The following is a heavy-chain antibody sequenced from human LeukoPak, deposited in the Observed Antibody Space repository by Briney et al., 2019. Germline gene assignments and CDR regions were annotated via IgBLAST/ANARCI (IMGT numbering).Heavy chain of an antibody. CDR1: GYTFTSYG. CDR2: ISAYNGNT. CDR3: AGGWGATKSEYFQH. V-gene: IGHV1-18*01. J-gene: IGHJ1*01. Sequence: ASVKVSCKASGYTFTSYGISWVRQAPGQGLEWMGWISAYNGNTNYAQKLQGRVTMTTDTSTSTAYMELRSLRSDDTAVNYCAGGWGATKSEYFQHWGQGTLVTVSS. D-gene: IGHD1-26*01.